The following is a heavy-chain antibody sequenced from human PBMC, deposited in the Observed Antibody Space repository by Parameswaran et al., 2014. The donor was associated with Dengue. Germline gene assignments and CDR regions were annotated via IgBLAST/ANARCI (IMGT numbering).Heavy chain of an antibody. CDR2: ISGSGGST. CDR3: AKWVRGDHHQYYFDY. Sequence: LSLTCAASGFTFSSYAMSWVRQAPGKGLEWVSAISGSGGSTYYADSVKGRFTISRDNSKNTLYLQMNSLRAEDTAVYYCAKWVRGDHHQYYFDYWGQGTLVTVSS. CDR1: GFTFSSYA. V-gene: IGHV3-23*01. J-gene: IGHJ4*02. D-gene: IGHD3-10*01.